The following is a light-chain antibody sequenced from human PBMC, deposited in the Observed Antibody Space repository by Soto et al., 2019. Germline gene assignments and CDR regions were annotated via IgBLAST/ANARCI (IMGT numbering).Light chain of an antibody. V-gene: IGLV3-21*02. J-gene: IGLJ2*01. CDR1: NIGGRS. Sequence: SSGLTQHPSGSLDPGQTASISCEGDNIGGRSVHWYQQKPGQAPVVVVDHDSDRPSGIPERFSGSNSGNMATLPVSRVEAGDEAVYPSQVWAYSTDDVVFGGGTK. CDR3: QVWAYSTDDVV. CDR2: HDS.